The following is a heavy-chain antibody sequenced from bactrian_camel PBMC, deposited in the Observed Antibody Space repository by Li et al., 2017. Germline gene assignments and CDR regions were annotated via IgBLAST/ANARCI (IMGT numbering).Heavy chain of an antibody. Sequence: HVQLVESGGGSVQAGGSLTLSCAPSKSTWSNNCMGWFRQAPGKEREGVASIDSDGSTTYADYAKGRFTISQDNANHTVYLQMASLQPEDTAMFYCAAEHPRRSLGLLRCGDDYAYWGQGTQVTVS. CDR3: AAEHPRRSLGLLRCGDDYAY. CDR2: IDSDGST. CDR1: KSTWSNNC. D-gene: IGHD1*01. J-gene: IGHJ4*01. V-gene: IGHV3S53*01.